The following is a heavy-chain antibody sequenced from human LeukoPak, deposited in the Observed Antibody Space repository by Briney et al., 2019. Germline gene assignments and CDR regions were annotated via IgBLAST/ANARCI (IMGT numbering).Heavy chain of an antibody. Sequence: ASVKVSCKPSGYTFTSYDINWVRPATGQGLEWMGWMNPNSGNTGYAQKFQGRVTITRNTSISTAYMELSSLRSEDTAVYYSARADYYDRSGYYFNFDYWGQGTLVTVSS. J-gene: IGHJ4*02. D-gene: IGHD3-22*01. CDR3: ARADYYDRSGYYFNFDY. CDR2: MNPNSGNT. CDR1: GYTFTSYD. V-gene: IGHV1-8*03.